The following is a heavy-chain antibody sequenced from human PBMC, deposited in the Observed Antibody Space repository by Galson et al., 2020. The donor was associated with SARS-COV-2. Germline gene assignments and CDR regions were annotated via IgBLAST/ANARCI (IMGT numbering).Heavy chain of an antibody. CDR1: GGSISGYS. CDR2: IQFSGYT. V-gene: IGHV4-59*08. J-gene: IGHJ3*02. CDR3: ARHVSSGSHGDHDAFDI. Sequence: ASETLSLTCTVSGGSISGYSWSWIRQTPEKALEWIGFIQFSGYTNYDPSLKSRVTLSVDTSKNQFSLRLSSVTAADTAVYYCARHVSSGSHGDHDAFDIWGQGTMVTVSS. D-gene: IGHD3-10*01.